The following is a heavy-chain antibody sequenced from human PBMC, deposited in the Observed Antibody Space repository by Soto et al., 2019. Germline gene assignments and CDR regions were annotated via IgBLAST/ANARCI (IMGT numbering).Heavy chain of an antibody. J-gene: IGHJ6*02. CDR1: GYTFTNYY. V-gene: IGHV1-46*01. CDR2: INPSGGRT. CDR3: AREDRDRETGLVPAAIDGMDV. Sequence: ASVKVSCKASGYTFTNYYVHWVRQAPGQGLEWMGVINPSGGRTSYAQNFQGRVTFTADESTSTAYMEPSSLRSDDTAVYYCAREDRDRETGLVPAAIDGMDVWGQGTTVTVSS. D-gene: IGHD2-2*01.